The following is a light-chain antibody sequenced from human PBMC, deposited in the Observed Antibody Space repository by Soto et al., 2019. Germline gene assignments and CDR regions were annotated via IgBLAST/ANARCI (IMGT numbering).Light chain of an antibody. CDR2: AAS. V-gene: IGKV1-6*01. CDR3: LQDYNYPYT. CDR1: QGIRND. Sequence: AIQMTQSPSSLSASVGDRVTITCRASQGIRNDLGWYQQKPGKAPKLLIYAASSLQSGVPSRFSGSGSGTXXXXXXXXXXXXXFATYYCLQDYNYPYTFGQXTKLEIK. J-gene: IGKJ2*01.